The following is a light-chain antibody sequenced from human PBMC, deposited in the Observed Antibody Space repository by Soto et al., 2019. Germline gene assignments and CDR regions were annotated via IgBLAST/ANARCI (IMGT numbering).Light chain of an antibody. CDR3: QQSYSTPRT. J-gene: IGKJ1*01. CDR2: AAS. CDR1: QSISSY. V-gene: IGKV1-39*01. Sequence: DIQMTQSPSSLSASVGDRVTITCRASQSISSYLNWYQQKPGKAPKLLIYAASSLQSGVPSRFSGSGSGTDFTLTSSSLQPEDFATYYCQQSYSTPRTFGQGTQVAIK.